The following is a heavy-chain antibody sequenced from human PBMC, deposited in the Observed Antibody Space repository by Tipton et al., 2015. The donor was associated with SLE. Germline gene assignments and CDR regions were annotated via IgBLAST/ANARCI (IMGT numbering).Heavy chain of an antibody. CDR3: ARSRRLSSGSGVDD. V-gene: IGHV3-7*01. D-gene: IGHD1-26*01. CDR2: IKQDGREK. CDR1: GFTFSSYS. Sequence: SLRLSCAASGFTFSSYSMNWVRQAPGKGLEWVANIKQDGREKYYVDSVKGRFTISRDNAKNPLYLQMNSLRAADTAVYYCARSRRLSSGSGVDDWCPGTLVTVSS. J-gene: IGHJ4*02.